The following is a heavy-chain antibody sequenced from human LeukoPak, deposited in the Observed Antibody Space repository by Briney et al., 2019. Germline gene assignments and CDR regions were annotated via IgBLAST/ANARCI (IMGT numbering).Heavy chain of an antibody. V-gene: IGHV3-7*01. CDR1: GFAFSTYW. CDR2: IKDDGSAN. Sequence: GGSLRLSCAASGFAFSTYWMKWVRQAPGKGLEWVASIKDDGSANYYVDSVKGRFIISRDNAKNSLYLRMNSLRVEDTAVYYCARRKSGVAVAGPGDHWGQGTLVTVSS. J-gene: IGHJ4*02. CDR3: ARRKSGVAVAGPGDH. D-gene: IGHD6-19*01.